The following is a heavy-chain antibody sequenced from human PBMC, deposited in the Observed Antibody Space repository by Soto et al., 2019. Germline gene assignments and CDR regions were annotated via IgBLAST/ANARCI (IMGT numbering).Heavy chain of an antibody. Sequence: ASVKVSCKVSGYTLTELSMHWVRQAPGKGLEWMGGFDPEDGETIYAQKFQGRVTMTEDTSTDTAYMELSSLRSEDTAVYYCATIGVTNEGEGNWFVPWGQGTLVTVSS. D-gene: IGHD3-16*01. CDR1: GYTLTELS. J-gene: IGHJ5*02. CDR3: ATIGVTNEGEGNWFVP. V-gene: IGHV1-24*01. CDR2: FDPEDGET.